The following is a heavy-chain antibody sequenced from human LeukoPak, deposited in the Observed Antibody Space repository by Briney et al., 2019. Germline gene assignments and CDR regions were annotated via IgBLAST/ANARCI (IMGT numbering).Heavy chain of an antibody. CDR2: ISSSSSYI. Sequence: GGSLRLSCAASGFTFSSCSMNWVRQAPGKGLEWVASISSSSSYIYYADSLKGRFTISGENAKNSLYLQMNSLRVEDTAVSYSARGGSAVVVTATTRVSDYWGHGTLVTVSS. V-gene: IGHV3-21*01. J-gene: IGHJ4*01. CDR3: ARGGSAVVVTATTRVSDY. CDR1: GFTFSSCS. D-gene: IGHD2-21*02.